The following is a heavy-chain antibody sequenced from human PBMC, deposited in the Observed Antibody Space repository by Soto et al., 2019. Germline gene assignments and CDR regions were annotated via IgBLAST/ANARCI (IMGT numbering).Heavy chain of an antibody. CDR1: GGTFSSYA. Sequence: QVQLVQSGAEVKKPGSSVKVSCKASGGTFSSYAISWVRQAPGQGLEWMGGIIPILGTTNYAQKFQGRVTITADESTITAYLELSSLRSEDTAVYYGARGGVHAGYYYGMDVWVQGTTVTVSS. V-gene: IGHV1-69*01. CDR3: ARGGVHAGYYYGMDV. D-gene: IGHD3-16*01. J-gene: IGHJ6*02. CDR2: IIPILGTT.